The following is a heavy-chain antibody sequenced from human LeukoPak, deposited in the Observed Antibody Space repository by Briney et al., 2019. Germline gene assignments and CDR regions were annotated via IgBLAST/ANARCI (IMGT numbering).Heavy chain of an antibody. V-gene: IGHV4-61*01. CDR2: IYYSGST. J-gene: IGHJ4*02. CDR1: GGSVSSDSYF. CDR3: ARGQRRLQDY. Sequence: SETLSLTCTVSGGSVSSDSYFWTWIRQPPGKGLEWIGYIYYSGSTDYNPSLKSRVTISLDTSKSQISLKLSSVTAADTAVYYCARGQRRLQDYWGQGTLVTVSS.